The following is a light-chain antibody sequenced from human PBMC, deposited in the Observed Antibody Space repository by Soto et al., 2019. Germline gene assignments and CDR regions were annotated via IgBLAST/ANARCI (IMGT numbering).Light chain of an antibody. CDR3: QNYGGSRT. CDR1: QSVRSSD. V-gene: IGKV3-20*01. CDR2: GAS. Sequence: EIVLTQSPGTLSLSPGEKATLSCWASQSVRSSDLAWYQQKPGQAPRLLIYGASSRATGIPDRFSGSGSGTDFTLTINRLEPEDFAVYYCQNYGGSRTFGQGTKVEIK. J-gene: IGKJ1*01.